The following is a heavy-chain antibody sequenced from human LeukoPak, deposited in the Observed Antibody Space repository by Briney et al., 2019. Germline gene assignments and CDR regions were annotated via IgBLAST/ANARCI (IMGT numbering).Heavy chain of an antibody. D-gene: IGHD1-26*01. CDR3: AKRGSYRDLDY. CDR1: GFIFSSYA. CDR2: ISYDGSNK. Sequence: GGSLRLSCAASGFIFSSYAMHWVRQAPGKGLEWVAVISYDGSNKYYTDSVKDRFTISRDNSKKTLYLQMNSLSTEDTAVYYCAKRGSYRDLDYWGQGTLATVSS. V-gene: IGHV3-30*18. J-gene: IGHJ4*02.